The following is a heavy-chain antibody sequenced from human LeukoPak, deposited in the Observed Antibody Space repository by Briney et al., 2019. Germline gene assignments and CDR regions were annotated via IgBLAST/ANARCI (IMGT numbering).Heavy chain of an antibody. CDR2: INPSGGSR. Sequence: ASVKVSCKASGYTFTSYYIHWVRQAPGQGLEWMGIINPSGGSRSYAQKFQGRVTMTRDTSTSTVYMELSSLRSEDTAVYYCAGGRDSYGIDYWGQGTLVTVSS. CDR3: AGGRDSYGIDY. V-gene: IGHV1-46*01. CDR1: GYTFTSYY. J-gene: IGHJ4*02. D-gene: IGHD5-18*01.